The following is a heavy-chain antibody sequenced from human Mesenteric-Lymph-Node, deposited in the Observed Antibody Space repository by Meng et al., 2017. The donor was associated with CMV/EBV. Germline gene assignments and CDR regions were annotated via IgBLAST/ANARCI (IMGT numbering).Heavy chain of an antibody. Sequence: LRLSCTVSGGSISSGGYYWSWIRQHPGKGLEWIGYIYYSGSTYYNPSLKSRVTISVDTSKNQFSLKLSSVTAADTAVYYCARDQGYYGTGIYWGQGTLVTVSS. D-gene: IGHD3-10*01. V-gene: IGHV4-31*03. CDR1: GGSISSGGYY. CDR3: ARDQGYYGTGIY. J-gene: IGHJ4*02. CDR2: IYYSGST.